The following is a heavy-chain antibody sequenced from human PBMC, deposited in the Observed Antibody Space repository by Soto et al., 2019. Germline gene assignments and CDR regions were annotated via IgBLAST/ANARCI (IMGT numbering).Heavy chain of an antibody. CDR1: GGTFSSYA. Sequence: GASVRVSCKAAGGTFSSYAISWVRRAPGQGLEWMGGIIPIFGTANYAQKFQGRVTITADKSTSTAYMELSSLRSEDTAVYYCARDPHYRSLRHPPRSSDYRCPAPFLTLS. J-gene: IGHJ4*02. D-gene: IGHD6-6*01. CDR3: ARDPHYRSLRHPPRSSDY. V-gene: IGHV1-69*06. CDR2: IIPIFGTA.